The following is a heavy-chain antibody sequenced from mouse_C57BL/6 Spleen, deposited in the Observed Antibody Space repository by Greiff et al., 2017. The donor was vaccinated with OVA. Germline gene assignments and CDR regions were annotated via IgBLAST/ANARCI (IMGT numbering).Heavy chain of an antibody. CDR3: AKELERRDDGYSFDY. Sequence: EVKLVESGGGLVKPGGSLKLSCAASGFTFSDYGMHWVRQAPEKGLEWVAYISSGSSTIYYADTVKGRFTISRDNAKTTLFLQITSLRSEDTSVYYGAKELERRDDGYSFDYWGQGTTLTVSS. CDR1: GFTFSDYG. D-gene: IGHD2-3*01. CDR2: ISSGSSTI. J-gene: IGHJ2*01. V-gene: IGHV5-17*01.